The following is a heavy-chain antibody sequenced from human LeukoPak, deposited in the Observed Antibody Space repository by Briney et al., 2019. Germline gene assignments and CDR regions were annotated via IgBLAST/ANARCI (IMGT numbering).Heavy chain of an antibody. CDR3: ARGRIAVAGTKNYFDY. CDR1: GGSISNGDHY. D-gene: IGHD6-19*01. J-gene: IGHJ4*02. Sequence: SETLSLTCTVSGGSISNGDHYWSWVRQPPGKGLEWIGDIYYSGSTNYNPSLKSRVTISVDTSKNQFSLKLSSVTAADTAVYYCARGRIAVAGTKNYFDYWGQGTLVTVSS. CDR2: IYYSGST. V-gene: IGHV4-61*08.